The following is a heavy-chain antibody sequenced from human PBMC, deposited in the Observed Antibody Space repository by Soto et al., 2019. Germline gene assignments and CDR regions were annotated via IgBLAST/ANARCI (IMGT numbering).Heavy chain of an antibody. Sequence: GGSLRLSCAASGFSFSTYAMGWVRQAPGKGLEWVSVMSNTGGNRYYADSVKGRFTISRDNSKNTLFLQMSRLRAEDTAVYYCAKDAERTSGWYYFDYWGQGRLVTVSS. CDR2: MSNTGGNR. CDR1: GFSFSTYA. V-gene: IGHV3-23*01. CDR3: AKDAERTSGWYYFDY. D-gene: IGHD6-19*01. J-gene: IGHJ4*02.